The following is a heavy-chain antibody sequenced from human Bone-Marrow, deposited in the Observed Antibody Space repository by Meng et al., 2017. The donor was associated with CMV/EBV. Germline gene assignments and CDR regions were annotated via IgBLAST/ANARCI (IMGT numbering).Heavy chain of an antibody. Sequence: ASVKVSCKASGYTFTGYYMHWVRQAPGQGLEWMGWINPNSGGTNYAQKFQGRVTMTRDTSISTAYMELSRLRSDDTAVYYCAKYPRYCSSTSCYDYYFDYWGQGTLVTVSS. CDR2: INPNSGGT. CDR3: AKYPRYCSSTSCYDYYFDY. J-gene: IGHJ4*02. D-gene: IGHD2-2*01. V-gene: IGHV1-2*02. CDR1: GYTFTGYY.